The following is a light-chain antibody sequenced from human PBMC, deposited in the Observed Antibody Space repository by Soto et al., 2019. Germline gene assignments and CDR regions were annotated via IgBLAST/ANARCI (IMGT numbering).Light chain of an antibody. Sequence: EIVLTQSPVTLSLSPGERAALSCRASQRVSKSNIGWYQHKTGQAPRLLIYGATKTTSGVPDRFSGSGSGTDFTLTISRLDPEDSAVYYCQHYGSSFLPFGGGTRVEIK. CDR3: QHYGSSFLP. CDR1: QRVSKSN. CDR2: GAT. J-gene: IGKJ4*01. V-gene: IGKV3-20*01.